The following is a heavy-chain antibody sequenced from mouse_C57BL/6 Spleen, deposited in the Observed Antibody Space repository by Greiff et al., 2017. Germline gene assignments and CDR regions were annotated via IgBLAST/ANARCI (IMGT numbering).Heavy chain of an antibody. CDR2: INPNNGGT. CDR1: GYTFTDYY. V-gene: IGHV1-26*01. Sequence: VQLQQSGPELVKPGASVKISCKASGYTFTDYYMNWVKQSHGKSLEWIGDINPNNGGTSYNQKFKGKATLTVDKSSSTAYMELRSLTSEDSAVXYCAREENYYAMDYWGQGTSVTVSS. CDR3: AREENYYAMDY. J-gene: IGHJ4*01.